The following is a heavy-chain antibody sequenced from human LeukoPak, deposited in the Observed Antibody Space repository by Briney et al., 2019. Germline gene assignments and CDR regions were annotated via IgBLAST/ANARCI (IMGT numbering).Heavy chain of an antibody. CDR1: GFTFSSYG. CDR2: IWYDGSNK. D-gene: IGHD3-10*01. Sequence: GRSLRLSCAASGFTFSSYGMHWVRQAPGKGLEWVAVIWYDGSNKYYADSVRGRFTISRDNSKNTLYLQMNSLRAEDTAVYYCAKDFYGSGSYYNDYYFDYWGQGTLVTVSS. CDR3: AKDFYGSGSYYNDYYFDY. V-gene: IGHV3-33*06. J-gene: IGHJ4*02.